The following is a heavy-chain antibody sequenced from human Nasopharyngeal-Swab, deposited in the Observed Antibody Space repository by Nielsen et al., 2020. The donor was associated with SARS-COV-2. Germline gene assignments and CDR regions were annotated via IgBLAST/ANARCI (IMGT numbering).Heavy chain of an antibody. CDR3: AKDSGLLWFGISDY. V-gene: IGHV3-30*02. CDR2: IRYDGSNK. Sequence: GGSLRLSCAASGFTFGSYGMHWVRQAPGKGLEWVAFIRYDGSNKYYADSVKGRFTISRDNSKNTLYLQMNSLRAEDTAVYYCAKDSGLLWFGISDYWGQGTLVTVSS. D-gene: IGHD3-10*01. J-gene: IGHJ4*02. CDR1: GFTFGSYG.